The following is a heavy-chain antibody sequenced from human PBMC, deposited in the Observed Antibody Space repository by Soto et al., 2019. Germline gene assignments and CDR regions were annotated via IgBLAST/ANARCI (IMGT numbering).Heavy chain of an antibody. Sequence: SETLSLTCTVSGGSITSGGYSWSWTRQSPGQGLEWIGYIYQSGSALYNPSLKTRATILVDRSKNQFSLNLTSVTAADAAVYYCARAFYGVDLWGQGTTVTVSS. J-gene: IGHJ6*02. CDR2: IYQSGSA. CDR3: ARAFYGVDL. V-gene: IGHV4-30-2*06. CDR1: GGSITSGGYS.